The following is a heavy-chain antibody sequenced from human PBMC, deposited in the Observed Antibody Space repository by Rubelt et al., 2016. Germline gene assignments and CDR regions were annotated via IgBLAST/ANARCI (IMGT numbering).Heavy chain of an antibody. J-gene: IGHJ6*02. D-gene: IGHD5-24*01. CDR3: ARDKLPRYGMDV. V-gene: IGHV4-34*01. Sequence: QVQLQQWGAGLLKPSETLSLTCAVYGGSFSGYYWSWIRQPPGKGLEWIGEINHSGSANYNLSLKSRLNITVDTSKNQFALSLCSVTAADTAVYYCARDKLPRYGMDVWGQGTTVTVSS. CDR1: GGSFSGYY. CDR2: INHSGSA.